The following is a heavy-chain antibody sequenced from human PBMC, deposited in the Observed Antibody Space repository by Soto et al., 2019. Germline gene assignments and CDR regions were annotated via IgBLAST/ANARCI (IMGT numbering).Heavy chain of an antibody. CDR2: ISHSGST. J-gene: IGHJ4*02. CDR1: GASISSSDW. D-gene: IGHD2-15*01. CDR3: ARVYCSGSSCYSFFEY. V-gene: IGHV4-4*02. Sequence: QVQLQESGPGLVKPSGTLSLTCAVSGASISSSDWWTWVRQSPGRELAWIGEISHSGSTNYNPSLKSRFTMSVDKSKYQLSLKLTSVTAADTAVYYCARVYCSGSSCYSFFEYWGQGTLVTVSS.